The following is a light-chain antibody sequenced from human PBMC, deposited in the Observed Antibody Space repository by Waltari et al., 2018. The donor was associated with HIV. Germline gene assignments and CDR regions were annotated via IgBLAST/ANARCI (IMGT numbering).Light chain of an antibody. J-gene: IGLJ2*01. CDR1: SLRRYY. CDR2: GRN. CDR3: HSRDSSGYHVV. Sequence: SSELTQDPSVSVALGQTVRIKCQGDSLRRYYASWYQQKPGQDPVVVFFGRNNRPSGIPDRFSGSASGNTASLTITGAQAEDEADYYCHSRDSSGYHVVFGGGTKVTV. V-gene: IGLV3-19*01.